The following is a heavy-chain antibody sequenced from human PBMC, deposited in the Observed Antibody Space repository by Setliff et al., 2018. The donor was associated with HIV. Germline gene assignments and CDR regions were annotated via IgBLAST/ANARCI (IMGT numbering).Heavy chain of an antibody. V-gene: IGHV1-8*01. CDR2: MNPNSGNT. Sequence: GGLVKVSCKASGYTFTNYDINWVRQATGQGLEWMGWMNPNSGNTGYAQKFQGRVTMTRNTSISTAYMELSSLRSEDTAVYYCARFRKFQLVGALDYWGQGTLVTV. D-gene: IGHD1-26*01. CDR3: ARFRKFQLVGALDY. CDR1: GYTFTNYD. J-gene: IGHJ4*02.